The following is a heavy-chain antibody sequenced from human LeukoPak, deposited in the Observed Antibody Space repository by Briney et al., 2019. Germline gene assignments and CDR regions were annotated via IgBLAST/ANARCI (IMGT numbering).Heavy chain of an antibody. CDR3: ARGGIAAAGIINNHDAFDI. D-gene: IGHD6-13*01. J-gene: IGHJ3*02. CDR2: INPSGGST. CDR1: GYTFTSYY. Sequence: ASVKVSCKASGYTFTSYYMHWVRQAPGQGPEWMGIINPSGGSTSYAQKFQGRVTMTRDTSTSTVYMELSSPRSEDTAVYYCARGGIAAAGIINNHDAFDIWGQGTMVTVSS. V-gene: IGHV1-46*01.